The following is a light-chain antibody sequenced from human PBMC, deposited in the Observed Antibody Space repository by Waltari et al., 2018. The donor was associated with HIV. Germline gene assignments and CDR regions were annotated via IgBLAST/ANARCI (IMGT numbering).Light chain of an antibody. V-gene: IGKV3-15*01. CDR2: GAS. CDR3: QQYNKWPRGT. Sequence: VMTQSPATLSASPGQRAPLSCRASQSVSSYLAWYQQKPGQAPRLLIYGASTRATGIPARFSGSGSGTEFTLTISSLQSEDFAVYYCQQYNKWPRGTFGGGTKVEVK. CDR1: QSVSSY. J-gene: IGKJ4*01.